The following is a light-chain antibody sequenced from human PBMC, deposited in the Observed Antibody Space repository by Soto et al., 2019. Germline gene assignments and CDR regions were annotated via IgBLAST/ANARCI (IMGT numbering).Light chain of an antibody. V-gene: IGKV1-9*01. J-gene: IGKJ1*01. CDR1: QGMSSY. Sequence: DIPLTQSPSFLSASVGDRVTITCRASQGMSSYLAWYQQKPGKAPKLLIYAASTLQSGVPSRFSASGSGTEFTLTISSLQPEDFATYYCQQLNSYPRTFGQGTKVEIK. CDR3: QQLNSYPRT. CDR2: AAS.